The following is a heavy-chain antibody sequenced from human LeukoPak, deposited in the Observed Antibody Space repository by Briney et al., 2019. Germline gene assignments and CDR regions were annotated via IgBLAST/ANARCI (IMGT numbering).Heavy chain of an antibody. V-gene: IGHV4-59*08. Sequence: KASETLSLTCTVSGGSISSYYWSWIRQPPGKGLEWIGYIYYSGSTNYNPSLKSRVTISVDTSKNQFSLKLSSVTAADTAVYYCARGIRTYDSSGYHFDYWGQGTLVTVSS. CDR3: ARGIRTYDSSGYHFDY. CDR2: IYYSGST. J-gene: IGHJ4*02. D-gene: IGHD3-22*01. CDR1: GGSISSYY.